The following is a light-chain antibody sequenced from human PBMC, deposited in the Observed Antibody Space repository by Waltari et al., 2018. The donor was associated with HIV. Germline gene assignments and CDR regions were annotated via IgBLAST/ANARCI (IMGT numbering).Light chain of an antibody. CDR3: QQYGTSVT. CDR2: DTY. J-gene: IGKJ5*01. Sequence: EIVLTQSPGTLSLSSGERVTLSCRASQSVAGNHLAWYQQRTGQAPRLLIYDTYRRATGIPDRFSGSGSGTDCTLTIGCLEPEDFAVYYCQQYGTSVTFGQGTRLEIK. V-gene: IGKV3-20*01. CDR1: QSVAGNH.